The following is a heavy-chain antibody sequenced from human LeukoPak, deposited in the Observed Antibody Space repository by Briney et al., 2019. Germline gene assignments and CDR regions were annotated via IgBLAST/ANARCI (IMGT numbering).Heavy chain of an antibody. D-gene: IGHD6-19*01. CDR2: IYYSGST. CDR3: ARGAGYSSGWYRPPDYYYYYMDV. J-gene: IGHJ6*03. Sequence: SETLSLTCTVSGGSISSHYWSWIRQPPGKGLEWIGYIYYSGSTNYNPSLKSRVTISVDTSKNQFSLKLSSVTAADTAVYYCARGAGYSSGWYRPPDYYYYYMDVWGKGTTVTVSS. CDR1: GGSISSHY. V-gene: IGHV4-59*11.